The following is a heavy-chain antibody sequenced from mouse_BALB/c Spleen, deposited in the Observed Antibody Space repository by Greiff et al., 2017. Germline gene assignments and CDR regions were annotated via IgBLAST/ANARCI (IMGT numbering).Heavy chain of an antibody. V-gene: IGHV1-7*01. D-gene: IGHD1-2*01. CDR3: ALITTARYWYFDV. J-gene: IGHJ1*01. CDR1: GYTFTSYW. Sequence: VQLQQSGAELAEPGASVTMSCKASGYTFTSYWMHWVKQRPGQGLEWIGYINPSTGYTEYNQKFKDKATLTADKSSSTAYMQLSSLTSEYSAVYYCALITTARYWYFDVWGAGTTVTVSS. CDR2: INPSTGYT.